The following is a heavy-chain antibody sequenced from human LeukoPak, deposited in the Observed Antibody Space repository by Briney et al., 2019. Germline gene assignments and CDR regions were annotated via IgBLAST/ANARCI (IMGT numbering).Heavy chain of an antibody. Sequence: SVKVSCKASGGTFSSYAISWVRQAPGQGLEWMGGIIPIFGTANYAQKFQGRVTITADESTSTAYMELSSLRSEDTAVYYCARWGGLHDYGDTGGMDVWGQGTTVTVSS. V-gene: IGHV1-69*13. D-gene: IGHD4-17*01. CDR1: GGTFSSYA. J-gene: IGHJ6*02. CDR3: ARWGGLHDYGDTGGMDV. CDR2: IIPIFGTA.